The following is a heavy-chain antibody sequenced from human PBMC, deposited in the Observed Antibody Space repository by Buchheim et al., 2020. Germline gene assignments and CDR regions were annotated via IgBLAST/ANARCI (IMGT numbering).Heavy chain of an antibody. V-gene: IGHV3-48*01. CDR2: IGSSGSAK. CDR3: ARSQTAGTYYFDY. Sequence: EVQLVESGGGLVQPGGSLRLSCAASGFSFSSYTMNWVRQAPGKGLEWVSYIGSSGSAKYYADSVKGRFTISRDNANNSLYLQMNSLRVEDTAVYYCARSQTAGTYYFDYWGQGAL. CDR1: GFSFSSYT. D-gene: IGHD6-19*01. J-gene: IGHJ4*02.